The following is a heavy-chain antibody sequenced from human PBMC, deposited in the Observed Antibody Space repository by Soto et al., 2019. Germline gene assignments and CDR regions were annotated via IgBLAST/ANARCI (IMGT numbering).Heavy chain of an antibody. J-gene: IGHJ5*02. V-gene: IGHV4-39*01. CDR1: GGSISSSSYY. Sequence: PSETLSLTCPVSGGSISSSSYYWGWIRQPPGKGLEWIGSIYYSGSTYYNPSLKSRVTISVDTSKNQFSLKLSSVTAADTAVYYCARRGEEDYDFWSGPPNWFDPWGQGTLVTVSS. CDR3: ARRGEEDYDFWSGPPNWFDP. D-gene: IGHD3-3*01. CDR2: IYYSGST.